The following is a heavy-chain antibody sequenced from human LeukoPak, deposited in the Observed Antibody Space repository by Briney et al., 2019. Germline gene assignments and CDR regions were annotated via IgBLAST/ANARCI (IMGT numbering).Heavy chain of an antibody. V-gene: IGHV3-30*04. CDR3: AKGGYSSGWYLDY. CDR2: ISYDGSNK. Sequence: PGGSLRLSCAASGFSFSTYAMHWVRQAPGKGLEWVAVISYDGSNKYYADSVKGRFTTSRDNSKNTLYLQMNSLRAEDTAVYYCAKGGYSSGWYLDYWGQGTLVTVSS. J-gene: IGHJ4*02. D-gene: IGHD6-19*01. CDR1: GFSFSTYA.